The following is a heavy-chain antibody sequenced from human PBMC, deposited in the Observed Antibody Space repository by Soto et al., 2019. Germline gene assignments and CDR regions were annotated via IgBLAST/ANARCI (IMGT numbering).Heavy chain of an antibody. CDR3: SKGIGYSSNRGAFDI. Sequence: PWGSLSLSCAASGFTVDDYAMHWVRQPPRKGLEWVSGISWHSGSIAYAASVKGRFTISRDNAKNSLYLQMNSLRAEDTALYYCSKGIGYSSNRGAFDIWGQGTMVTVSS. J-gene: IGHJ3*02. CDR2: ISWHSGSI. D-gene: IGHD6-13*01. V-gene: IGHV3-9*01. CDR1: GFTVDDYA.